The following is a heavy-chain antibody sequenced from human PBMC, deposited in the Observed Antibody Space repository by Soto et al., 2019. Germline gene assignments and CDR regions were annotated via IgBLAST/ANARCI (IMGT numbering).Heavy chain of an antibody. CDR1: AFAFSNYA. Sequence: PGGSLRFSCAASAFAFSNYAMHWVSQGPGKGLECVSSISTSIECAYYADSVKGRFTISRDDAKNTLYMKMNSLRAEDSAVYYCPKDWDSYGYSGCYRMEVWGQGTSVTVSS. CDR3: PKDWDSYGYSGCYRMEV. CDR2: ISTSIECA. V-gene: IGHV3-23*01. D-gene: IGHD5-18*01. J-gene: IGHJ6*01.